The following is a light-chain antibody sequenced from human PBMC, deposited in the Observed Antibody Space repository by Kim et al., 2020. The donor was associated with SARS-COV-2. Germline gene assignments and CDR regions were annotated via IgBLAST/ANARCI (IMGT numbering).Light chain of an antibody. Sequence: GQKVTNSCSGSSSNIGNNYVSWYQQLPRTAPKLLIYDNNKRPAGIPDRFSGSKSGTSATLGITGLQTGDEADYYCGTWDSSLSAVVFGGGTQLTVL. V-gene: IGLV1-51*01. J-gene: IGLJ2*01. CDR3: GTWDSSLSAVV. CDR2: DNN. CDR1: SSNIGNNY.